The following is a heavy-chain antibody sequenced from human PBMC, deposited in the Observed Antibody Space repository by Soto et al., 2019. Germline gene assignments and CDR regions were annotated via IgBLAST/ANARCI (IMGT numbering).Heavy chain of an antibody. CDR3: ASSGRYRSGGSCYPYYYGMDV. D-gene: IGHD2-15*01. Sequence: GASVKVSCKASRVTFSSYASSCVRQSPRQGLEWMGGIIPIFGTANYAQKFQGRVTITADESTSTAYMELSSLRSEDTAVYYCASSGRYRSGGSCYPYYYGMDVWGQGTTVTVSS. CDR1: RVTFSSYA. J-gene: IGHJ6*02. CDR2: IIPIFGTA. V-gene: IGHV1-69*13.